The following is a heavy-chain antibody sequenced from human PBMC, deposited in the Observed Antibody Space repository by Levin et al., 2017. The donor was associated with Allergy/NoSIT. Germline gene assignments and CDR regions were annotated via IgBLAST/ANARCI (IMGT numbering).Heavy chain of an antibody. Sequence: PGGSLRLSCAASGFTFSSHWMNWVRQAPGKGLEWVATIKQDGSEKYYVASVKGRFTISRDNAKNSLYLQMNSLRAEDTALYYCARRPSSSWSGFDPWGQGTLVTVS. V-gene: IGHV3-7*01. J-gene: IGHJ5*02. CDR1: GFTFSSHW. D-gene: IGHD6-13*01. CDR2: IKQDGSEK. CDR3: ARRPSSSWSGFDP.